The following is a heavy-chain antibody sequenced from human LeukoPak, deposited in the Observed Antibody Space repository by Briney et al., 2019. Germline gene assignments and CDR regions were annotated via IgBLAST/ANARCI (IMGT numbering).Heavy chain of an antibody. V-gene: IGHV3-30*18. D-gene: IGHD5-18*01. CDR2: ISYDGSNK. CDR1: GFTFSSYG. Sequence: GGSLRLSCAASGFTFSSYGMHWVRQAPGKRLEWVAVISYDGSNKYYADSVKGRFTISRDNSKNTLSLQMNSLRAEDTAVYYCAKTKVDTFSRLYYYYMDVWGKGATVTVSS. J-gene: IGHJ6*03. CDR3: AKTKVDTFSRLYYYYMDV.